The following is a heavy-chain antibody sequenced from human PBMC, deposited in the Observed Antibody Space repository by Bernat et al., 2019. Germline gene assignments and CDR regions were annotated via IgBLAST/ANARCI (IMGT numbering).Heavy chain of an antibody. CDR2: IKSKTDGGTT. J-gene: IGHJ5*02. Sequence: EVQLVESGGGLVKPGGSLRLSCAASGFTFSNAWMNCVRQAPGKGLEWVGRIKSKTDGGTTDYAAPVKGRFTISRDDSKNTLYLQMNSLKTEDTAVYYCTTRGSVGSYDFWIGYSPGDNWFDPWGQGTLLTVSS. D-gene: IGHD3-3*01. CDR3: TTRGSVGSYDFWIGYSPGDNWFDP. V-gene: IGHV3-15*07. CDR1: GFTFSNAW.